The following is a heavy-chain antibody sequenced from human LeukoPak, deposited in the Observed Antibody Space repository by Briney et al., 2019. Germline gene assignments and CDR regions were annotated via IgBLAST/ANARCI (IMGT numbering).Heavy chain of an antibody. CDR2: ISGSGGST. CDR3: AKPQVTANWYYFHY. CDR1: GFTFSSYA. Sequence: PGGSLRLSCAASGFTFSSYAMSWVRQAPGKGLEWVSAISGSGGSTYYADSVKGRFTISRDNSKNTLYLQMNSLRPDDTAVYFCAKPQVTANWYYFHYWGQGTLVTVSS. J-gene: IGHJ4*02. V-gene: IGHV3-23*01. D-gene: IGHD2-21*02.